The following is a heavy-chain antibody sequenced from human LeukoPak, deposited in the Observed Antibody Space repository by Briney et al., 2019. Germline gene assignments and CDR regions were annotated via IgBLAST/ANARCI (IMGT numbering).Heavy chain of an antibody. CDR3: ARVYCTNGVCFDDAFDI. Sequence: GGSLRLSCAASGFTFSDYYMSWIRQAPGKGLEWVSYISSSGSTIYYADSVKGRFTISRDNAKNSLYLQMNSLRAEDTAVYYCARVYCTNGVCFDDAFDIWGQGTMVTVSS. V-gene: IGHV3-11*04. D-gene: IGHD2-8*01. CDR1: GFTFSDYY. J-gene: IGHJ3*02. CDR2: ISSSGSTI.